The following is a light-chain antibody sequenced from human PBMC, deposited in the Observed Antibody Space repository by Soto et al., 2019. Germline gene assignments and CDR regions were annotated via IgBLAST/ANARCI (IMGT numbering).Light chain of an antibody. CDR1: QSISSW. CDR2: KAS. CDR3: QQYNSYPVF. V-gene: IGKV1-5*03. J-gene: IGKJ4*01. Sequence: DIQMTQSTSTLSASVGDRVTITCRASQSISSWLAWYQQKPGKAPKHLIYKASSLESGVPSRFSGSGSGTEFTLTISSLQPDDFATYYCQQYNSYPVFFGGGTKVVIK.